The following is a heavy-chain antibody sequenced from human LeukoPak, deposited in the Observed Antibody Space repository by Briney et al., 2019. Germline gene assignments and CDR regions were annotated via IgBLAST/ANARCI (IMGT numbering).Heavy chain of an antibody. CDR1: GYSFTSYW. J-gene: IGHJ6*03. D-gene: IGHD1-26*01. CDR2: IYPGDSDT. CDR3: ARRSDFGRISGSYYYYYMDV. V-gene: IGHV5-51*01. Sequence: GESLKISCKGSGYSFTSYWIGWVRQVPGKGLEWMGIIYPGDSDTRYSPSFQGQVTISADKSISTAYLQWSSLKASDTAMYYCARRSDFGRISGSYYYYYMDVWGKGTTVTVSS.